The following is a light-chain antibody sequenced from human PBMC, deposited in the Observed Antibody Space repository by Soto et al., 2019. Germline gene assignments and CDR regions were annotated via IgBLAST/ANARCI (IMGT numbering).Light chain of an antibody. J-gene: IGKJ4*01. V-gene: IGKV3-20*01. CDR2: GAS. CDR3: QQYNFWPLT. Sequence: EIVLTQSPATLSLSPGERATLSCRASQSVSSSFLAWYQQKPGQSPRLLIYGASSRATDIPDRFGGSGSGTDFTLTISSLQSEDFAVYYCQQYNFWPLTFGGGTKVDIK. CDR1: QSVSSSF.